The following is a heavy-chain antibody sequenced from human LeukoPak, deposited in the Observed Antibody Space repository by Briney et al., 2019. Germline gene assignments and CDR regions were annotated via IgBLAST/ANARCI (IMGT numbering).Heavy chain of an antibody. J-gene: IGHJ4*02. CDR3: AKSNQRLSSTSCQDY. V-gene: IGHV3-23*01. CDR2: ISGSGGST. CDR1: GFTFNNAW. D-gene: IGHD2-2*01. Sequence: GGSLRLSCAASGFTFNNAWMSWVRQAPGKGLEWVSAISGSGGSTYYADSVKGRFTISRDNSKNTLYLQMNSLRAEDTAVYYCAKSNQRLSSTSCQDYWGQGTLVTVSS.